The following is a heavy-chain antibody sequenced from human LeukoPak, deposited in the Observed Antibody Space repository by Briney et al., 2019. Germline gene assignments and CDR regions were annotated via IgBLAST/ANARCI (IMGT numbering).Heavy chain of an antibody. CDR3: ARVFSTAGRTSSSSATNYYYYMDV. J-gene: IGHJ6*03. CDR2: INTNTGNP. D-gene: IGHD6-6*01. Sequence: ASVKVSCKASGYSFTSHGISWVRQAPGQGLEWMGWINTNTGNPTYAQGFTGRFVFSLDTSVSTAYLQISSLKAEDTAVYYCARVFSTAGRTSSSSATNYYYYMDVWGKGTTVTVSS. CDR1: GYSFTSHG. V-gene: IGHV7-4-1*02.